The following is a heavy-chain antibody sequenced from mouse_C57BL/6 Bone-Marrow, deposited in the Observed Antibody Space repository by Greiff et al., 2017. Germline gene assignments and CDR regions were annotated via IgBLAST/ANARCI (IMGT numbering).Heavy chain of an antibody. J-gene: IGHJ1*03. CDR2: INPNNGGT. D-gene: IGHD2-3*01. V-gene: IGHV1-22*01. CDR3: AEGVYDGYYWYFDV. Sequence: VQLKQSGPELVKPGASVKMSCKASGYTFTDYNMHWVKQSHGKSLEWIGYINPNNGGTSYNQKFKGKATLTVNKSSSTAYMELRSLTSEDSAVYYCAEGVYDGYYWYFDVWGTGTTVTVSS. CDR1: GYTFTDYN.